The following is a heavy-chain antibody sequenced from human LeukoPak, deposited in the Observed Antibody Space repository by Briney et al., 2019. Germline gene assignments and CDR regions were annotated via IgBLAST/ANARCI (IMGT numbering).Heavy chain of an antibody. Sequence: GGSLRLSCAASGFTFSSYAMGWVRQAPGKGLEWVSAISGSGGSTYYADSVKGRFTISRDNSKNTLYLQMNSLRAEDTAVYYCATVGYSSWYTFDYWGQGTLVTASS. CDR2: ISGSGGST. D-gene: IGHD6-13*01. J-gene: IGHJ4*02. V-gene: IGHV3-23*01. CDR3: ATVGYSSWYTFDY. CDR1: GFTFSSYA.